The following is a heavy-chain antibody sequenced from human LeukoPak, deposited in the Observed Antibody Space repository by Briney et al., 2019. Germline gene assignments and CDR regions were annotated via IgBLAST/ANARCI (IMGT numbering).Heavy chain of an antibody. CDR2: INPNSGGT. V-gene: IGHV1-2*02. CDR3: AREDVVVVAAQGHSYYYMDV. Sequence: ASVTVSCKASGYTFTGYYMHWVRQAPGQGLEWMGWINPNSGGTNYAQKFQGRVTMTRDTSISTAYMELSRLRSDDTAVYYCAREDVVVVAAQGHSYYYMDVWGKGTAVTVSS. CDR1: GYTFTGYY. D-gene: IGHD2-15*01. J-gene: IGHJ6*03.